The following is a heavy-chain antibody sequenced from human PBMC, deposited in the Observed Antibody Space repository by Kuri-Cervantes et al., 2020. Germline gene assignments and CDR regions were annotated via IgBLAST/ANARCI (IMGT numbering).Heavy chain of an antibody. J-gene: IGHJ6*02. CDR2: IYYSGST. V-gene: IGHV4-59*01. Sequence: ESLKISCTVSGGSISSYYWSWIRQPPGKGLEWIGYIYYSGSTNYNPSLKSRVTISVDTSKNQFSLKLSSVTAADTAVYYCARDMLGYDSSGYYSDFKSYGMDVWGQGTTVTVSS. CDR1: GGSISSYY. CDR3: ARDMLGYDSSGYYSDFKSYGMDV. D-gene: IGHD3-22*01.